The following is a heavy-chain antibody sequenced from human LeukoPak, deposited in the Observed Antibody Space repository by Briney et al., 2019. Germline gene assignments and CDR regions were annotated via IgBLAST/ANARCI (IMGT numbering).Heavy chain of an antibody. V-gene: IGHV3-21*01. Sequence: GGSLRLSCVVSGFTFSTFTMNWVRQAPGKGLDWVSCISSSSSYIYYADSVKGRFTISRDNAKNSLYLQMNSLRAEDTAVYYCARVWTGQWPPHYYYMDVWGKGTTVTISS. CDR3: ARVWTGQWPPHYYYMDV. J-gene: IGHJ6*03. CDR2: ISSSSSYI. D-gene: IGHD6-19*01. CDR1: GFTFSTFT.